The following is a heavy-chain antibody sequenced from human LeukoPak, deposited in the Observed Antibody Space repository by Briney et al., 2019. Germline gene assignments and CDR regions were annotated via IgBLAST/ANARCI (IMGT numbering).Heavy chain of an antibody. D-gene: IGHD3-10*01. Sequence: ASVKVSCKASGYTFTGYYMHWVRQAPGQGLEWMGWINPNSGGTNYAQKFQGRVTMTRDKSISTAYMELSRLRSDDTAVYYCASPYYYGSGKGYGMDVWGQGTTVTVSS. CDR2: INPNSGGT. CDR3: ASPYYYGSGKGYGMDV. V-gene: IGHV1-2*02. J-gene: IGHJ6*02. CDR1: GYTFTGYY.